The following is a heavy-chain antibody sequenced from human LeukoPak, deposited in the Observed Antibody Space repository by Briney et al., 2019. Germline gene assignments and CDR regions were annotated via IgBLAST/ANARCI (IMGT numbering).Heavy chain of an antibody. J-gene: IGHJ4*02. CDR3: ARGSTYYYDSSGYHSDY. V-gene: IGHV3-48*02. D-gene: IGHD3-22*01. CDR1: GFTFSSYS. Sequence: PGGSLRLSCAASGFTFSSYSMNWVRQAPGKGLEWVSYISSSSSTIYYADSVKGRFTISRDNAKNSLYLQMNSLRDEDTAVYYCARGSTYYYDSSGYHSDYWGQGTLVTVSS. CDR2: ISSSSSTI.